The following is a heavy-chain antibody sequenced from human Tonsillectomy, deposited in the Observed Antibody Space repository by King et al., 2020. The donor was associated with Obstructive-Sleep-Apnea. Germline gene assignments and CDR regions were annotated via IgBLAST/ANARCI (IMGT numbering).Heavy chain of an antibody. CDR2: ISISGVTT. J-gene: IGHJ4*02. Sequence: VQLVESGGGLLQPGGSLRLSCAASGFTFSSYAMSWVRQAPGKGLEWVSTISISGVTTYDADSVKGRFTISRDSSRSTLYLQMNSLRAEDTAVYYCANRVAYVILPGYYSVYWGQGTLVTVSS. V-gene: IGHV3-23*04. CDR1: GFTFSSYA. D-gene: IGHD3-9*01. CDR3: ANRVAYVILPGYYSVY.